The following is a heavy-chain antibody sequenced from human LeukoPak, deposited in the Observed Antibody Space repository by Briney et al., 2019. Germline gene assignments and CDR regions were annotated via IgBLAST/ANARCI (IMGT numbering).Heavy chain of an antibody. V-gene: IGHV4-59*01. CDR1: GGSIDSYY. Sequence: SETPSLTCTVSGGSIDSYYWSWIRQPPGKGLEWIGYIYYTGSTEYHPSLKSRVTISLDTSKNQFSLKLTSVTAADTAVYYCARVYQSAEYYVDYWGQGNLVSVSS. D-gene: IGHD2-2*01. J-gene: IGHJ4*02. CDR3: ARVYQSAEYYVDY. CDR2: IYYTGST.